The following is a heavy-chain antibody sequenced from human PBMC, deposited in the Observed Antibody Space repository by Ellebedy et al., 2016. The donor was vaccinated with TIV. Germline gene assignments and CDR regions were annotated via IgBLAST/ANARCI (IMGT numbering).Heavy chain of an antibody. J-gene: IGHJ4*02. CDR2: VYWDGSK. D-gene: IGHD6-19*01. CDR3: AHTSGWTIDY. Sequence: SGPTLVKPTQTLTLTCSFSGFSLSSNAVGVIWIRQTPGKALEWLTLVYWDGSKVYSPSLESRLTITEDTSKNQVVLTMTNMDPVDTATYYCAHTSGWTIDYWGQGTLVTVSS. V-gene: IGHV2-5*02. CDR1: GFSLSSNAVG.